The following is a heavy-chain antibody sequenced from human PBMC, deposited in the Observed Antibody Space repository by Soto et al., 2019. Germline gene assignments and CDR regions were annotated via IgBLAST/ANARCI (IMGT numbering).Heavy chain of an antibody. J-gene: IGHJ4*02. V-gene: IGHV1-46*03. CDR3: VRLFGLGSHAYFDY. D-gene: IGHD3-3*01. CDR1: GYTFTNYY. CDR2: VNPNGHGT. Sequence: QVQLVQSGAEVRKPGASVTVSCKASGYTFTNYYIHWVRQAPGQGLEWMGLVNPNGHGTSYAQKFQGRVTMTRDTSTSTVYMELSSLRSEDTAVYYCVRLFGLGSHAYFDYWGQGTLVTVSS.